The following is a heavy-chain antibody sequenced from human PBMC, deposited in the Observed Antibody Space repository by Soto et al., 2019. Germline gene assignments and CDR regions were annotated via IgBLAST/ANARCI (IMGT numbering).Heavy chain of an antibody. Sequence: EVQLVESGGGLVQPGGSLRLSCVASGFTLTTHNMDWVRQAPGKGLEWISYIDTNSRTIYYADSVKGRFTVSRDNAKNSVYLQMNSLRDEDTAVYYCARDSGRGFNMDVWGQGTTMTVSS. D-gene: IGHD6-25*01. CDR3: ARDSGRGFNMDV. J-gene: IGHJ6*02. V-gene: IGHV3-48*02. CDR2: IDTNSRTI. CDR1: GFTLTTHN.